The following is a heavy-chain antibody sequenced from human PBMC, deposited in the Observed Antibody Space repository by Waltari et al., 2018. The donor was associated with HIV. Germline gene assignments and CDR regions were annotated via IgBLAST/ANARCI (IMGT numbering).Heavy chain of an antibody. J-gene: IGHJ3*01. CDR1: GGQVSTYY. Sequence: QVKLQASGPGLVKPTATLSLNGRVSGGQVSTYYWNWIGQPPGKGLEWIGGIFYSGSTSYSPSFRSRVTMSIDTSKDYFSLRLDSVTAADTALYYCARRPVIPSTIRNAFDVWSQGTMVTVSS. V-gene: IGHV4-59*02. CDR3: ARRPVIPSTIRNAFDV. D-gene: IGHD2-2*01. CDR2: IFYSGST.